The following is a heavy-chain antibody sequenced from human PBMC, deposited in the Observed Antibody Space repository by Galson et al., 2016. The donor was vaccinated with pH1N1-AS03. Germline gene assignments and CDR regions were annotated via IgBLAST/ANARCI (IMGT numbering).Heavy chain of an antibody. V-gene: IGHV3-15*01. D-gene: IGHD5-18*01. CDR1: GFTFNNTW. CDR3: VTGGNNFGHEY. CDR2: IKSKTDGGTK. J-gene: IGHJ4*01. Sequence: SLRLSCAGSGFTFNNTWMSWVRQAPGEGLEWVGRIKSKTDGGTKEYAAPVKGRFTIQRDDSRDTLQLQMNRLKTEDSALYYCVTGGNNFGHEYWGQGTLATVSS.